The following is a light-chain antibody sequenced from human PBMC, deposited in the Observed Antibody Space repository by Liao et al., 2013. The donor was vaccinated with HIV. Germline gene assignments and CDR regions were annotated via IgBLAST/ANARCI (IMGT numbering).Light chain of an antibody. Sequence: SYVLTQPPSVSVAPGKTARITCGGNNIGSKSVHWFQQKPGQAPVLLIKRDSVRPSGIPERFSGSSSGTTVTLTITGAQVEDEADYYCFAVADNNWMFGGGTKLTVL. CDR3: FAVADNNWM. CDR2: RDS. V-gene: IGLV3-21*01. CDR1: NIGSKS. J-gene: IGLJ3*02.